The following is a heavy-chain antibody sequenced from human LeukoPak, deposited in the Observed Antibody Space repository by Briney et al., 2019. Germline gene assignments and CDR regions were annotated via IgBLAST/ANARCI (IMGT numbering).Heavy chain of an antibody. Sequence: GGSLRLSCAASGFTFSSYAMSWVRQAPGEGLEWVSCISGSGGSTYYADSVKGRFTISRDNSKNTLYLQMNSLRAEDTAVYYCAKGHYDSSGGHLDYWGQGTLVTVSS. CDR2: ISGSGGST. J-gene: IGHJ4*02. CDR1: GFTFSSYA. CDR3: AKGHYDSSGGHLDY. D-gene: IGHD3-22*01. V-gene: IGHV3-23*01.